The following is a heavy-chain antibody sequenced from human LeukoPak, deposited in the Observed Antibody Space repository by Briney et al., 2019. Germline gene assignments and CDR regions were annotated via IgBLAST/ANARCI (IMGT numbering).Heavy chain of an antibody. CDR2: MNPNSGNT. D-gene: IGHD3-9*01. Sequence: ASVKVSCKASGYTFTSYDINWVRQATGQGLEWMGWMNPNSGNTGYAQKFQGRVTMTRNTSISTAYMELSSLRSEDTAVYFFFKGDEGIRYFDWLLRDYYYYGMDVWGQGTTVTVSS. CDR1: GYTFTSYD. CDR3: FKGDEGIRYFDWLLRDYYYYGMDV. J-gene: IGHJ6*02. V-gene: IGHV1-8*01.